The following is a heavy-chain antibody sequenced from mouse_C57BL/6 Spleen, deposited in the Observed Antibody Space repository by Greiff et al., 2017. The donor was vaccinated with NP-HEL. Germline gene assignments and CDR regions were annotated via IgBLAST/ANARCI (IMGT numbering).Heavy chain of an antibody. CDR3: ARYYDYDGYFDV. CDR2: INPNNGST. Sequence: EVQLQQSGPELVKPGASVKMSCKASGYTFTDYNMHWVKQSHGKSLEWIGYINPNNGSTSYNQKFKGKATLTVNKSSSTAYMELRSLTSEDSAVYYCARYYDYDGYFDVWGTGTTVTVSS. D-gene: IGHD2-4*01. J-gene: IGHJ1*03. CDR1: GYTFTDYN. V-gene: IGHV1-22*01.